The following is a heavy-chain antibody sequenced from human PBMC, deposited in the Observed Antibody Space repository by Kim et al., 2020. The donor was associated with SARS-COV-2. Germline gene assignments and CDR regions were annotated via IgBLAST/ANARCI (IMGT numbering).Heavy chain of an antibody. J-gene: IGHJ3*02. Sequence: GGSLRLSCTASGFTFGDYAMSWFRQAPWKGLEWVGFIRSKAYGGTTEYAASVKGRFTISRDDSKSIAYLQMNSLKTEDTAVYYCTRDYPNYYYDSSGPPGDAFDIWGQGTMVTVSS. CDR3: TRDYPNYYYDSSGPPGDAFDI. D-gene: IGHD3-22*01. CDR1: GFTFGDYA. V-gene: IGHV3-49*03. CDR2: IRSKAYGGTT.